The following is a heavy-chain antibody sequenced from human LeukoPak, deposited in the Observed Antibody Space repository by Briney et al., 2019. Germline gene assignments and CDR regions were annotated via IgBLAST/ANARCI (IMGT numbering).Heavy chain of an antibody. D-gene: IGHD3-3*01. Sequence: SVKVSCKASGGTFSSYAISWVRQAPGQGLEWMGGIIPIFGTANYAQKFQGRVTITTDESTSTAYMELSSLRSEDTAVYYCARGFLEWFSSEYYYYYYMDVWGKGTTVTVSS. CDR1: GGTFSSYA. CDR3: ARGFLEWFSSEYYYYYYMDV. V-gene: IGHV1-69*05. CDR2: IIPIFGTA. J-gene: IGHJ6*03.